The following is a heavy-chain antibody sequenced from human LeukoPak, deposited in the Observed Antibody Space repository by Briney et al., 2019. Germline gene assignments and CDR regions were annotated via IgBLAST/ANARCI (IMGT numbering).Heavy chain of an antibody. CDR1: GFTFSDYY. Sequence: GGSLRLSCAASGFTFSDYYMSWIRQAPGKGLEWVSYISSSSSYTDYADSVKGRFTISRDNAKNSLYLQMNSLRAEDTAVYYCARIIHDYGDYTSHWFDPWGQGTLVTVSS. V-gene: IGHV3-11*06. J-gene: IGHJ5*02. D-gene: IGHD4-17*01. CDR2: ISSSSSYT. CDR3: ARIIHDYGDYTSHWFDP.